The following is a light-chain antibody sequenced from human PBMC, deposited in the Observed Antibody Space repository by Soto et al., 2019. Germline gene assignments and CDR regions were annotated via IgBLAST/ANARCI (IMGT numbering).Light chain of an antibody. CDR1: QSVSRNY. V-gene: IGKV3-20*01. Sequence: ENVLTQSPGTLSLSPGERATLSCRASQSVSRNYVAWYQQKPGQAPRLLIYGASSRATGIPDRFSGSGSGTDFTLTISRLEPEDFAVYYCQQYGSSPQTFGQGTKVDI. CDR3: QQYGSSPQT. CDR2: GAS. J-gene: IGKJ1*01.